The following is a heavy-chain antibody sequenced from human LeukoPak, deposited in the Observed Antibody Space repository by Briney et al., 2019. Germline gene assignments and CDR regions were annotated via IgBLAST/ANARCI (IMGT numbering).Heavy chain of an antibody. CDR3: ARGFGYCSSTSCYTTTRAYYGMDV. CDR1: GGSFSGYY. CDR2: INHSGSN. Sequence: SETLSLTCAVYGGSFSGYYWSWMRQPPAKGLEWVGEINHSGSNNTNPSLKSRVTISVDTSKHQFSLKLSSVTAADTAVYYCARGFGYCSSTSCYTTTRAYYGMDVWGQGTTVTVSS. V-gene: IGHV4-34*01. D-gene: IGHD2-2*02. J-gene: IGHJ6*02.